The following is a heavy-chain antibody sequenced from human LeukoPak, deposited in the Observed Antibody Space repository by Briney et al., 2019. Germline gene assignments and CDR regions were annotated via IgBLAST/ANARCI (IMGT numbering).Heavy chain of an antibody. CDR2: IYPGDSDT. D-gene: IGHD2-15*01. CDR1: GYSFTSYW. CDR3: ARRYCSGGSCYGQYNWFDP. V-gene: IGHV5-51*01. Sequence: GESLKISCKGSGYSFTSYWIGWVRQMPGKGLEWMGIIYPGDSDTRYSPSFQGQVTISADKSISTAYLQWSSLKASDTAMYYCARRYCSGGSCYGQYNWFDPWGQGTLVTVPS. J-gene: IGHJ5*02.